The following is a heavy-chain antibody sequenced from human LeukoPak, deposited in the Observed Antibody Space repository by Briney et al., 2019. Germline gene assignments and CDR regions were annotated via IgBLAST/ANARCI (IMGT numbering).Heavy chain of an antibody. Sequence: SETLSLTCTVSGGSISSSSYYWGWVRQPPGKGLEWIGSIYYSGSTYYNPSLKSRVTISVDTSKNQFSLKLSSVTAADTAVYYCARDRRSYSSSSGRFDPWGQGTLVTVSS. CDR3: ARDRRSYSSSSGRFDP. J-gene: IGHJ5*02. CDR1: GGSISSSSYY. D-gene: IGHD6-6*01. CDR2: IYYSGST. V-gene: IGHV4-39*07.